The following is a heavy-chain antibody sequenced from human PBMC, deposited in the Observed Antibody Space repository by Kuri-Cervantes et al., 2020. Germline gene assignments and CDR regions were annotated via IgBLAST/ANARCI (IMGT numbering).Heavy chain of an antibody. CDR3: ARLHYLYGMDV. CDR2: IYYSGST. Sequence: SETLSLTCTVSGGSISSYYWSWIRQPPGKGLEWFGYIYYSGSTNYNPSLKSRVTISVDTSKNQFSLKLSSVTAADATVYYCARLHYLYGMDVCGQGTTVDASS. V-gene: IGHV4-59*08. D-gene: IGHD3-10*01. CDR1: GGSISSYY. J-gene: IGHJ6*02.